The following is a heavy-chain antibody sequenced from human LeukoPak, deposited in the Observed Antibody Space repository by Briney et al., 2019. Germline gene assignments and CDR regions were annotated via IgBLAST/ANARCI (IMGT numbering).Heavy chain of an antibody. J-gene: IGHJ3*02. CDR1: GGSISSYY. V-gene: IGHV4-59*01. Sequence: PSETLSLTCTVSGGSISSYYWSWIRQPPGKGLEWIGYIYYSGSTNYNPSLKSRVTISVDTSKNQFSLRLSSVTAADTAVYYCAREGGLGYWPDAFDIWGQGTMVTVSS. CDR2: IYYSGST. D-gene: IGHD2-15*01. CDR3: AREGGLGYWPDAFDI.